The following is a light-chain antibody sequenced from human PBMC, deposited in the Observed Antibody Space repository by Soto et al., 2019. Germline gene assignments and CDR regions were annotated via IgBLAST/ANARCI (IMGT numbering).Light chain of an antibody. CDR2: DVS. CDR3: SSYTTSNTRQIV. J-gene: IGLJ1*01. Sequence: QSALTQPASVSGSPGQSITISCTGTSSDVGGYNYVSWYQHHPGKAPKLMIYDVSNRPSGVSNRFSGSKSGNTASLTISGLQPEDEADYYCSSYTTSNTRQIVLGTWPKVTVL. CDR1: SSDVGGYNY. V-gene: IGLV2-14*03.